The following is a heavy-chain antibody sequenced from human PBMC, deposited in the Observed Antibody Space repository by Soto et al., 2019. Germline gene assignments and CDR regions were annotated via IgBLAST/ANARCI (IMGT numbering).Heavy chain of an antibody. CDR3: VRGSYGSGPPS. CDR2: ISSSGAAI. V-gene: IGHV3-48*01. Sequence: EVQLEETGGGLVQPGWSLRLSCAASGFTFSTSNMMWVRQAPGKGLEWISFISSSGAAIFYADSVRGRFTISRDNGKSSLFLQMNSLRGEDTAVYYGVRGSYGSGPPSWVQGTLVTVSS. D-gene: IGHD6-19*01. J-gene: IGHJ5*02. CDR1: GFTFSTSN.